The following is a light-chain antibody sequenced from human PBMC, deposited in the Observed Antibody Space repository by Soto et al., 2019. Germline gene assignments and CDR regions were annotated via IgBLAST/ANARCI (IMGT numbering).Light chain of an antibody. CDR3: CSFTENTTF. Sequence: QSALTQPASVSGSPGQSITISCTGTSNTIGSHNFVSWYRQYPGKAPKLMIYEVNQRPSGVSDRLSGSKSGNTASLTISGLQTEDEGDYYCCSFTENTTFFGTGTQLTVL. CDR1: SNTIGSHNF. J-gene: IGLJ1*01. CDR2: EVN. V-gene: IGLV2-23*02.